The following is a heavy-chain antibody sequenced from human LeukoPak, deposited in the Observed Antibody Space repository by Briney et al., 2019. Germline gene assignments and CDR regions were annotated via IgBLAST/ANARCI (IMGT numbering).Heavy chain of an antibody. Sequence: PGGSLRLTCAASGFTFSSYEMRWVRQAPGKGLEWVSYISSSGSIIDNADSVKGRFTMSRDNAKNSLYLQMNSLRAEDTAVYYCARLLTGYTWYFDYLGQGTLVTVSS. CDR3: ARLLTGYTWYFDY. CDR1: GFTFSSYE. D-gene: IGHD7-27*01. J-gene: IGHJ4*02. V-gene: IGHV3-48*03. CDR2: ISSSGSII.